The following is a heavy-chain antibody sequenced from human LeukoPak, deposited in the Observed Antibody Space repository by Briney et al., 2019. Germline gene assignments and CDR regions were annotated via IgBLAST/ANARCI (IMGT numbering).Heavy chain of an antibody. D-gene: IGHD2-2*01. CDR2: IIPIFGTA. J-gene: IGHJ4*02. V-gene: IGHV1-69*13. Sequence: WASVKVSCKASGGTFSSYAISWVRQAPGQGLEWMGGIIPIFGTANYAQKFQGRVTITADESTSTAYMELSSLRSEDTAVYYCAGVEPAAKWGVDYWGQGTLVTVSS. CDR3: AGVEPAAKWGVDY. CDR1: GGTFSSYA.